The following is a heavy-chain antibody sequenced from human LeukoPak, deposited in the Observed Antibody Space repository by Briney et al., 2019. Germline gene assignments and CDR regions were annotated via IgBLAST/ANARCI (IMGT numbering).Heavy chain of an antibody. CDR1: GFTFSSYA. V-gene: IGHV3-23*01. D-gene: IGHD2-15*01. CDR3: AKDRVDEGYCSGGSCPWGLDAFDI. J-gene: IGHJ3*02. CDR2: ISGSGGST. Sequence: GGSLRLSCAASGFTFSSYAMSWVRQAPGKGLEWVSAISGSGGSTYYADSVKGRFTISRDNSKNTLYLQMNSLRAEDTAVYYCAKDRVDEGYCSGGSCPWGLDAFDIWGQGTMVTVSS.